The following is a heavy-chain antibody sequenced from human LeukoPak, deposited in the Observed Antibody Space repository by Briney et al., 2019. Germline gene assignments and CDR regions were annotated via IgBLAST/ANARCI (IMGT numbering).Heavy chain of an antibody. CDR2: INAGNGNT. CDR3: ARARVGQMDTAMVD. Sequence: ASVKVSCKASGYTFTSYAMHWVRQAPGQRLEWMGCINAGNGNTKYPQKFQGRVTITRDTSASTAYMELSSLRSEDTAVYYCARARVGQMDTAMVDWGQGTLVTVSS. V-gene: IGHV1-3*01. J-gene: IGHJ4*02. D-gene: IGHD5-18*01. CDR1: GYTFTSYA.